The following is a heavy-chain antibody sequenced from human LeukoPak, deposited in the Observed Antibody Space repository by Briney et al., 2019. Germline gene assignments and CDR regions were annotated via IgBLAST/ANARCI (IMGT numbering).Heavy chain of an antibody. Sequence: QPGGSLRLSCTVSGFTFRSYWMHWVRQAPGKGLVWVSFINTNGNTTTYADFVEGRFTISRDNTKNTLYLQMNGLRAEDTAVYYCATSGAPFNYWGQGTLVTVSS. CDR1: GFTFRSYW. J-gene: IGHJ4*02. CDR3: ATSGAPFNY. CDR2: INTNGNTT. D-gene: IGHD3-10*01. V-gene: IGHV3-74*01.